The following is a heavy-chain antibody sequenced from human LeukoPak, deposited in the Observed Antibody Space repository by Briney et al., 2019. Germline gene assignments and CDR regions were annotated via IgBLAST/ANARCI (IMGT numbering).Heavy chain of an antibody. CDR3: AIWASGNY. CDR2: MDPSGSQK. V-gene: IGHV3-7*01. D-gene: IGHD3-10*01. Sequence: GGSLRLSCAASGLTFNRSWLNWVRQAPGGGLEWVANMDPSGSQKRYVDSVKGRFTISKDNPGTSLYLEMNSLRTEDTAIYYCAIWASGNYWGQGTLVTVSS. J-gene: IGHJ4*02. CDR1: GLTFNRSW.